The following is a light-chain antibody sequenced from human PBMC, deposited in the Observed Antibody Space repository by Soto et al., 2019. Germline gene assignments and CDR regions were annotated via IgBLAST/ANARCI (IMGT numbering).Light chain of an antibody. J-gene: IGLJ2*01. CDR2: EGS. CDR3: CSYAGSSTSL. V-gene: IGLV2-23*01. CDR1: SSDVGSYNL. Sequence: QSALTQPASVSGSPGQSITISCTGTSSDVGSYNLVSWYQQHPGKAPKLMIYEGSKRPSGVSNRFSGSKSGNTASLTISGLQAEDEADYYCCSYAGSSTSLFGGGTQLTV.